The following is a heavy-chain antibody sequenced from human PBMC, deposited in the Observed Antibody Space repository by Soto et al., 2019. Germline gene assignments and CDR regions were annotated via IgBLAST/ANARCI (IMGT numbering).Heavy chain of an antibody. J-gene: IGHJ6*02. Sequence: LSLTCTVSGGSISSSSYYWGWIRQPPGKGLEWIGSIYYSGSTYYNPSLKSRVTISVDTSKNQFSLKLSSVTAADTAVYYCATLTIFGQNYYYGMDVWGQGTTVTVSS. CDR3: ATLTIFGQNYYYGMDV. D-gene: IGHD3-3*01. CDR1: GGSISSSSYY. V-gene: IGHV4-39*01. CDR2: IYYSGST.